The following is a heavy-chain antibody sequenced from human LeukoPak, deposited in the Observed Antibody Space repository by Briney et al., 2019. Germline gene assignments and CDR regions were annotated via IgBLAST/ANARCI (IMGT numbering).Heavy chain of an antibody. J-gene: IGHJ6*03. Sequence: SVKVSCKASGGTFSSSAISWVRQAPGQGLEWMGGIMPIFGTANYAQKFQGRVTITADKSTSTAYMELSRLRSDDTAVYYCARENCSGGSCYSWGEDYYYYYMDVWGKGTTVTVSS. V-gene: IGHV1-69*06. CDR1: GGTFSSSA. D-gene: IGHD2-15*01. CDR2: IMPIFGTA. CDR3: ARENCSGGSCYSWGEDYYYYYMDV.